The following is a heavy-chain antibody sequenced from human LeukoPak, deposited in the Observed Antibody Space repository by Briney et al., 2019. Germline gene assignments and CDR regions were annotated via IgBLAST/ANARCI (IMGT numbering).Heavy chain of an antibody. CDR1: GFTFSSYA. J-gene: IGHJ4*02. D-gene: IGHD6-19*01. V-gene: IGHV3-30-3*01. Sequence: GGSLRLSCAASGFTFSSYAMPWVRQAPGKGLEWAAVISYDGSNKYYADSVKGRFTISRDNSKNTLYLQMNSLRTEDTAVYFCARPYSSGWYGDFDYWGQGTLVTVSS. CDR2: ISYDGSNK. CDR3: ARPYSSGWYGDFDY.